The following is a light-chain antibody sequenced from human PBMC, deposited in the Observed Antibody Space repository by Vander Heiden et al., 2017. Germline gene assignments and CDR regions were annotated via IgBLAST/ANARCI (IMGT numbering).Light chain of an antibody. CDR1: QSLLHSNGYNY. J-gene: IGKJ2*01. CDR3: MQARQTPYT. V-gene: IGKV2-28*01. Sequence: DFVMTHSPLSLPVPPVYPSSISCRSIQSLLHSNGYNYLDWYLQKPGQSPRLLIYVGSSRASGVPDRFSGSGSGTDFTLKISRVEAEDVGVYYCMQARQTPYTFGQGTKLEIK. CDR2: VGS.